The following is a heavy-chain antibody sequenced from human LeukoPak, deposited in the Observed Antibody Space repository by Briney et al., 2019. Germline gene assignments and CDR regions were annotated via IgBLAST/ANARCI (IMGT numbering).Heavy chain of an antibody. J-gene: IGHJ4*02. Sequence: SETLSLTCTVSGGSISSGGYYWSWIRQHPGKGLEWIGYIYYSGSTYYNPSLKSRVTISVDTSKNQFSLKLSSVTAADTAVYYCARARRRDYDTLTGPLVVFDYWGQGTLVTVSS. CDR1: GGSISSGGYY. D-gene: IGHD3-9*01. CDR3: ARARRRDYDTLTGPLVVFDY. CDR2: IYYSGST. V-gene: IGHV4-31*03.